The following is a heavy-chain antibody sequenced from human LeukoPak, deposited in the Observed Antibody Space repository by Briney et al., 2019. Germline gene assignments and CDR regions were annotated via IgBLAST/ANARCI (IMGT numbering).Heavy chain of an antibody. Sequence: GGSLRLSCAASGFTFSSYGMHWVRQAPGKGLEWVAFIRYDGSNKYYADSVKGRFTISRDNSKNTLYLQMNSLRAEDTAVYYCARDHRGIYSPFDYWGQGTLVTVSS. V-gene: IGHV3-30*02. D-gene: IGHD2-21*01. CDR3: ARDHRGIYSPFDY. CDR1: GFTFSSYG. CDR2: IRYDGSNK. J-gene: IGHJ4*02.